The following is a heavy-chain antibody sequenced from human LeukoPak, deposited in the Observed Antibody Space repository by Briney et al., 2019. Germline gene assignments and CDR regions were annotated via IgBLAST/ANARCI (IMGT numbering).Heavy chain of an antibody. CDR2: IYYSGST. V-gene: IGHV4-39*02. CDR1: GGSISSSSYY. D-gene: IGHD3-22*01. Sequence: SETLSLTCTVSGGSISSSSYYWGWIRQPPGKGLEWIGSIYYSGSTYYNPSLKSRVTISVDTSKNQFSLKLSSVTAADTAVYYCARDINGYYYDSHGYYPTDLWGQGTLVTVSS. CDR3: ARDINGYYYDSHGYYPTDL. J-gene: IGHJ5*02.